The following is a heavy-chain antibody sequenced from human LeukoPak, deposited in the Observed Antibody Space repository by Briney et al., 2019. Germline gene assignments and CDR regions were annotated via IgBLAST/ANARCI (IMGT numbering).Heavy chain of an antibody. CDR1: GGSISSGGYY. Sequence: SETLSLTCTVSGGSISSGGYYWSWIRQPPGKGLEWIGYIYHRGSTYYNPSLKSRVTISVDTSKNQFSLKLNSVTAADTAVYYCARYRNCGSDCYDAFDIWGQGTMVTVSS. J-gene: IGHJ3*02. CDR2: IYHRGST. V-gene: IGHV4-30-2*01. CDR3: ARYRNCGSDCYDAFDI. D-gene: IGHD2-21*02.